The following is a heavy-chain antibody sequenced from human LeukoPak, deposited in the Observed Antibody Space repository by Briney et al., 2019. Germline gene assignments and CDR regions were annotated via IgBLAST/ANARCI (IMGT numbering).Heavy chain of an antibody. CDR2: ISDSGGS. V-gene: IGHV4-61*01. CDR3: ARVPAAGTWPDY. CDR1: GGSVSDGISS. Sequence: PSETLSLTCRVSGGSVSDGISSWSWIRQPPGEGLEWIAYISDSGGSDYNPSLRGRVTISLDTSKNQFSLRLTSVTAADTAVYYCARVPAAGTWPDYGGQGTLVTVSS. J-gene: IGHJ4*02. D-gene: IGHD6-13*01.